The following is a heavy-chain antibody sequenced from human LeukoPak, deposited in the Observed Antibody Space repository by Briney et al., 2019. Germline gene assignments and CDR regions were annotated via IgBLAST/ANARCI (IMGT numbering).Heavy chain of an antibody. Sequence: PGGSLRLSCAASGFTLSNYWMSWVRQAPGKGLEWVANIKQDGSKLSYVDSVKGRFTVSRDNAKNSLYLQMNSLRAEDTAVYYCARIGHDSYQTFDSWGHGTLITVSS. CDR3: ARIGHDSYQTFDS. V-gene: IGHV3-7*01. CDR1: GFTLSNYW. CDR2: IKQDGSKL. D-gene: IGHD2-2*01. J-gene: IGHJ5*01.